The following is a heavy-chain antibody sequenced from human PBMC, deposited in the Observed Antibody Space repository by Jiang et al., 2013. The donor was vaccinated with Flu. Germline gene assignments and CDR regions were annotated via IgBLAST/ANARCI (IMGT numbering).Heavy chain of an antibody. CDR3: ARDAGSRWYFDY. CDR2: IYYSGST. CDR1: GGSISSGDYY. V-gene: IGHV4-30-4*01. Sequence: GSGLVKPSQTLSLTCTVSGGSISSGDYYWSWIRQPPGKGLEWIGYIYYSGSTYYNPSLKSRVTISVDTSKNQFSLKLSSVTAADTAVYYCARDAGSRWYFDYWGQGTLGHRLL. D-gene: IGHD6-13*01. J-gene: IGHJ4*02.